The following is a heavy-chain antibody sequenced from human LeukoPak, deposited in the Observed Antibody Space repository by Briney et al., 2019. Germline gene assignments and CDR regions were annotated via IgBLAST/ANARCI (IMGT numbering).Heavy chain of an antibody. CDR2: IGTAGDT. V-gene: IGHV3-13*01. J-gene: IGHJ6*03. CDR3: AKRGNPAVGHHYLDV. CDR1: GFTFTNYD. Sequence: GGSLRLSCAASGFTFTNYDMHWVRHAAGKGLEWVSAIGTAGDTYYPGSVKGRFTISRENAKNTLYLQMNSLSAEDTAVYYCAKRGNPAVGHHYLDVWGEGTPVSVSS. D-gene: IGHD2-2*01.